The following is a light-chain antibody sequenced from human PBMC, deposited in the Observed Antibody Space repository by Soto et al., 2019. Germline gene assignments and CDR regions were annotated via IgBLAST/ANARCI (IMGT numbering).Light chain of an antibody. CDR3: QKYGSSPPT. CDR2: GAS. J-gene: IGKJ4*01. V-gene: IGKV3-20*01. Sequence: EIVLTQSPGTLSLSAGERATLSCRASQSVSKNFLAWYQQKPGQAPRLLINGASSRATGIPDRFSGSGSGTDFSLTIDRLEPEDFAVYFCQKYGSSPPTFGGGTKVAIK. CDR1: QSVSKNF.